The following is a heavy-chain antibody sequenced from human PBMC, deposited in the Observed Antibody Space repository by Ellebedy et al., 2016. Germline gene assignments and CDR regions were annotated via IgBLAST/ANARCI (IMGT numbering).Heavy chain of an antibody. J-gene: IGHJ3*02. CDR2: IFSTDGK. Sequence: SGPTLVXPTEPLTLTCTDSGFSLNNPRMGVSWIRQSPGKALEWLAHIFSTDGKSYSTSLKSRLAISKDTSKGQVVLTMTNMDPADTATYYCARMIGYCSANTCYEEAFDIWGQGTMVTVSS. CDR1: GFSLNNPRMG. CDR3: ARMIGYCSANTCYEEAFDI. V-gene: IGHV2-26*01. D-gene: IGHD2-15*01.